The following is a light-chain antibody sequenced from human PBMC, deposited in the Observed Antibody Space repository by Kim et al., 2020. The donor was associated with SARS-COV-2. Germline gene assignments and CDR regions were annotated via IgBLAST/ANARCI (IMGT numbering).Light chain of an antibody. Sequence: SASVGDRVSITCRASQDVKYYVSWFQHKPGKGPKSLIYASSTLQSGVPSRFSGSGSGTHFTLTITSLQPEDTATYYCQQYGNYPYTFGQGTKLEI. CDR2: ASS. CDR1: QDVKYY. J-gene: IGKJ2*01. CDR3: QQYGNYPYT. V-gene: IGKV1-16*01.